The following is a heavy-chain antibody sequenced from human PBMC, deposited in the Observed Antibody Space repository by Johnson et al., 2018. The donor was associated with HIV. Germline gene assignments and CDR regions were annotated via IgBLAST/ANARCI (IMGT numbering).Heavy chain of an antibody. CDR3: VKGIDSSSWYAFDI. CDR2: IWYDGSNK. V-gene: IGHV3-33*06. CDR1: GFTFSSYA. D-gene: IGHD6-13*01. J-gene: IGHJ3*02. Sequence: QVQLVESGGGVVRPGGSLRLSCAASGFTFSSYAMHWVRQAPGKGLEWLAVIWYDGSNKYYADSVKGRFTISRDNSKNTLYLQMNSLRAEDTAVYYCVKGIDSSSWYAFDIWGQGTMVTVSS.